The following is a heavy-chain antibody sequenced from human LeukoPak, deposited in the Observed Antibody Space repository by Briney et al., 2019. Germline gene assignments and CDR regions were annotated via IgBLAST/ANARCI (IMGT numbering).Heavy chain of an antibody. CDR1: GGSISSSSYY. D-gene: IGHD3-10*01. V-gene: IGHV4-39*07. J-gene: IGHJ1*01. CDR2: IYYSGST. CDR3: ARRGPTRYYYGSGSSNSFTHSAEYFQH. Sequence: SETLSLTCTVSGGSISSSSYYWGWIRQPPGKGLEWIGSIYYSGSTYYNPSLKSRVTISVDTSKNQFSLKLSSVTAADTAVYYCARRGPTRYYYGSGSSNSFTHSAEYFQHWGQGTLVTVSS.